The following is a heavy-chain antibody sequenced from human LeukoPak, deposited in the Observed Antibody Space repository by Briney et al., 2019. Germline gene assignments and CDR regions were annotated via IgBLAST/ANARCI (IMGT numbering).Heavy chain of an antibody. V-gene: IGHV3-7*01. Sequence: GGSLRLSCVASGFAFSSYWMSWVRQAPGKGLELVANISPDGSAEDYVDSVRGRFAISRDNAKRSLYLQMNSLSPEDTAVYYCANQAYSQFDYWGQGTLVSVSS. CDR2: ISPDGSAE. CDR1: GFAFSSYW. D-gene: IGHD4-11*01. CDR3: ANQAYSQFDY. J-gene: IGHJ4*02.